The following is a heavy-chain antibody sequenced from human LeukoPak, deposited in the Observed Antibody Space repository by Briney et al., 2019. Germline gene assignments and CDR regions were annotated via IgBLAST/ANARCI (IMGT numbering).Heavy chain of an antibody. J-gene: IGHJ4*02. D-gene: IGHD3-3*01. CDR1: GFTLSSYA. CDR2: ISGSGGST. V-gene: IGHV3-23*01. Sequence: GGSLRLSCAASGFTLSSYAMSWVRQAPGKGLEWVSAISGSGGSTYYADSVKGRFTISRDNSKDTLYLQMNSLRAEDTAVYYCAKIRHYDFWSGYYTDYWGQGTLVTVSS. CDR3: AKIRHYDFWSGYYTDY.